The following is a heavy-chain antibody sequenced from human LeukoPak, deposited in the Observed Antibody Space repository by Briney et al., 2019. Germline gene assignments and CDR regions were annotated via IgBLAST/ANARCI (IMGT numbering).Heavy chain of an antibody. CDR3: ARGGGYCSGGSCYDDY. V-gene: IGHV4-34*01. J-gene: IGHJ4*02. CDR2: VNHSGST. CDR1: GGSFSGYY. Sequence: SETLSLTCAVYGGSFSGYYWSWIRQPPGKGLEWIGEVNHSGSTNCNPSLKSRVTISVDTSKNQFSLKLSSVTAADTAVYYCARGGGYCSGGSCYDDYWGQGTLATVSS. D-gene: IGHD2-15*01.